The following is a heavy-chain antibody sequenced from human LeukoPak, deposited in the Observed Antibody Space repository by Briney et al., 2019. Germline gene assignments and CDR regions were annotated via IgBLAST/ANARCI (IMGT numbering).Heavy chain of an antibody. J-gene: IGHJ4*02. Sequence: SETLSLTCTVSGGSISDYYWSWIRQPPGKGLEYMGYIYYSGSTDYNPSLKSRITISVDTSKNQFSLKLSSVTAADTAVYYCARHYYDSSGYYYFDYWGQGTLVTVSS. CDR2: IYYSGST. V-gene: IGHV4-59*08. D-gene: IGHD3-22*01. CDR1: GGSISDYY. CDR3: ARHYYDSSGYYYFDY.